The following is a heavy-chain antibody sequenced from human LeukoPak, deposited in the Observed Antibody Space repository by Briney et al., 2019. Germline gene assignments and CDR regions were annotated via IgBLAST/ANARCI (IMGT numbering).Heavy chain of an antibody. Sequence: ASVKVSCKTSGYSFTAHYIHWVRQAPGQGLEWMGWINPNSDGTSYAQKFQGRVTMTRDTSINTVYMELNRLTSDDTAVYYCARGDGRFHFDYWGQGTPVTVSS. CDR3: ARGDGRFHFDY. V-gene: IGHV1-2*02. J-gene: IGHJ4*02. CDR1: GYSFTAHY. D-gene: IGHD1-26*01. CDR2: INPNSDGT.